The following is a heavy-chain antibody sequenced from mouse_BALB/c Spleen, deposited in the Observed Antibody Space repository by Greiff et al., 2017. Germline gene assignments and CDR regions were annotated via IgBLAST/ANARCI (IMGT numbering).Heavy chain of an antibody. D-gene: IGHD1-1*01. J-gene: IGHJ2*01. CDR2: INPYNDGT. CDR1: GYKFTNYV. Sequence: EVQLQQSGPELVKPGASVKMSCKASGYKFTNYVMHWVKQKPGQGLEWIGYINPYNDGTKYNEKFKGKATLTSDKSSSTAYMELSSLTSEDSAVYYCARTPVYYYGSSYGWGQGTTLTVSS. V-gene: IGHV1-14*01. CDR3: ARTPVYYYGSSYG.